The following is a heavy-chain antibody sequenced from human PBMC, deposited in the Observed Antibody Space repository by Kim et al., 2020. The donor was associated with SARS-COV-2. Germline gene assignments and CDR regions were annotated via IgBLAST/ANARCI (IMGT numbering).Heavy chain of an antibody. J-gene: IGHJ3*02. CDR2: IYDSGST. V-gene: IGHV4-59*01. CDR1: GGSISGYY. CDR3: ARYRAFDI. Sequence: SGTLSLTCTVSGGSISGYYWSWIRQTPGKGLQWIGYIYDSGSTNYNPSLKSRVTISVDTSKNQFSLKLSSVTAADTAVYYCARYRAFDIWGQGTTVTVSS.